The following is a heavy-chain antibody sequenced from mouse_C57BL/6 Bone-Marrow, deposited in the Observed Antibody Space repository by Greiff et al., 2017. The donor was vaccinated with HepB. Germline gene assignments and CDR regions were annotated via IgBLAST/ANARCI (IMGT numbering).Heavy chain of an antibody. Sequence: DVKLVESGGGLVQPGGSLSLSCAASGFTFTDYYMSWVRQPPGKALEWLGFIRNKANGYTTEYSASVKGRFTISRDNSQSILYLQMNALRAEDSATYYCARYLRSNPFDYWGQGTTLTVSS. CDR2: IRNKANGYTT. D-gene: IGHD2-5*01. CDR1: GFTFTDYY. J-gene: IGHJ2*01. V-gene: IGHV7-3*01. CDR3: ARYLRSNPFDY.